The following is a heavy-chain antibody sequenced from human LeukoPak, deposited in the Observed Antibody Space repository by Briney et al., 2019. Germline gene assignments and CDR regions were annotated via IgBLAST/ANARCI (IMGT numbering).Heavy chain of an antibody. J-gene: IGHJ4*02. D-gene: IGHD2-2*01. V-gene: IGHV4-34*01. CDR1: GEAFRNYF. CDR2: INDSGST. CDR3: ARGQYCSTTTWYSAISYFYF. Sequence: PSETLSLTCALSGEAFRNYFWTWMRQPPGKGLEWIAEINDSGSTNSNSSLRSRVAISLDASKNQFSLRLTSVTAADTAVYYCARGQYCSTTTWYSAISYFYFCGQGPLVTVSS.